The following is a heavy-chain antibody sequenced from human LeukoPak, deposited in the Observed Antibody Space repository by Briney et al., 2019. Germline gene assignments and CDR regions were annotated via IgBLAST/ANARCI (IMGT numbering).Heavy chain of an antibody. V-gene: IGHV4-38-2*02. D-gene: IGHD3-10*01. Sequence: KTSETLSLTCTVSGYSISSGYYWGWIRQPPGKGLEWIGSIYHSGSTYYNPSLKSRVTISVDTSKNQFSLKLSSVTAADTAVYYCARWLVEPYYGSGRNAFDIWGQGTMVTVSS. CDR2: IYHSGST. J-gene: IGHJ3*02. CDR3: ARWLVEPYYGSGRNAFDI. CDR1: GYSISSGYY.